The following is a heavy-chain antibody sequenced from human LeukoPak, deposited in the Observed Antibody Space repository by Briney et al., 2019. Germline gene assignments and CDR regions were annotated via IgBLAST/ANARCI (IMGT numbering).Heavy chain of an antibody. CDR2: ISSSSSYI. J-gene: IGHJ6*02. CDR3: ARDGIVVVPAAIAHYYYYYGMDV. V-gene: IGHV3-21*01. D-gene: IGHD2-2*02. Sequence: PGGSLRLSCAASGFTFSSYAMHWVRQAPGKGLEWVSSISSSSSYIYYADSVKGRFTISRDNAKNSLYLQMNSLRAEDTAVYYYARDGIVVVPAAIAHYYYYYGMDVWGQGTTVTVSS. CDR1: GFTFSSYA.